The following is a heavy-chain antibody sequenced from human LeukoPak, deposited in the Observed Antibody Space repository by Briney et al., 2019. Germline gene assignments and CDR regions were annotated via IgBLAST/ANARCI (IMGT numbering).Heavy chain of an antibody. V-gene: IGHV4-39*01. CDR3: ARHRYCSSTSCYFFDY. CDR1: GGSISSSSYY. D-gene: IGHD2-2*01. Sequence: PSETPSLTCTVSGGSISSSSYYWGWIRQPPGKGLEWIGSIYYSGSTYYNPSLKSRVTISVDTSKNQFSLKLSSVSAGDTAVYYCARHRYCSSTSCYFFDYWGQGTLVTVSS. J-gene: IGHJ4*02. CDR2: IYYSGST.